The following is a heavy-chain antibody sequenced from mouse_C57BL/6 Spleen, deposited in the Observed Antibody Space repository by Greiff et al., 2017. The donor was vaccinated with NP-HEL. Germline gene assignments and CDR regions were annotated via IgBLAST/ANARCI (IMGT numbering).Heavy chain of an antibody. V-gene: IGHV3-6*01. CDR3: ARRTYSNSYWYFDV. Sequence: EVQRVESGPGLVKPSQSLSLTCSVTGYSITSGYYWNWIRQFPGNKLEWMGYISYDGSNNYNPSLKNRISITRDTSKNQFFLKLNSVTTEDTATYYCARRTYSNSYWYFDVWGTGTTVTVSS. CDR2: ISYDGSN. CDR1: GYSITSGYY. D-gene: IGHD2-5*01. J-gene: IGHJ1*03.